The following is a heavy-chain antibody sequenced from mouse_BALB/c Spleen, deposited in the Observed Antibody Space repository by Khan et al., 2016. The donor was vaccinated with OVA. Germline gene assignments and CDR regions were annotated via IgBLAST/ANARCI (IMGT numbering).Heavy chain of an antibody. D-gene: IGHD1-1*02. CDR1: GFTFSDYY. CDR3: TDGYYGGPFAY. CDR2: ISDGGNYT. Sequence: EVELVESGGGLVKPGGSLKLSCEASGFTFSDYYMYWVRQTPEKRLEWVATISDGGNYTYYPDSVQGRFTIYRDDGKNNLYLRMSSMKYEDTARSYCTDGYYGGPFAYWGQGTLVTVPA. J-gene: IGHJ3*01. V-gene: IGHV5-4*02.